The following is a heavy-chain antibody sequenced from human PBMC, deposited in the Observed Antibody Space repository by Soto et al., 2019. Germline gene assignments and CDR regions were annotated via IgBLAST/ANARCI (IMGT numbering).Heavy chain of an antibody. CDR3: AREVWSGYRYYYYGMDV. Sequence: PGGSLRLSCAASGFTFSSYWMSWVRQAPGKGLGWVANIKQDGSEKYYVDSVKGRFTISRDNAKNSLYLQMNSLRAEDTAVYYCAREVWSGYRYYYYGMDVWGQGTTVTVSS. CDR2: IKQDGSEK. D-gene: IGHD3-3*01. V-gene: IGHV3-7*03. J-gene: IGHJ6*02. CDR1: GFTFSSYW.